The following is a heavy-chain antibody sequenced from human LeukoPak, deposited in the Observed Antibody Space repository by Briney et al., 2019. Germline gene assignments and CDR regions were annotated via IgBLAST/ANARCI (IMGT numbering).Heavy chain of an antibody. CDR1: GGSINNYY. D-gene: IGHD4-17*01. V-gene: IGHV4-59*01. CDR2: IYYRGST. J-gene: IGHJ4*02. Sequence: PSETLSLTCTVSGGSINNYYWSWIRQPPGKGLEWIGYIYYRGSTNYNPSLKSRVTFSVDASKNQFSLKLNSVTAADTAVYYCARGGDYGDLRYFDYWGQGTLVTVSS. CDR3: ARGGDYGDLRYFDY.